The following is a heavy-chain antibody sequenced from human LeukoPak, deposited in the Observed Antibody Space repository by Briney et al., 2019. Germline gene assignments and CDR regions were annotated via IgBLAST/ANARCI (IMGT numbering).Heavy chain of an antibody. V-gene: IGHV3-66*01. CDR1: GFSVSSYY. J-gene: IGHJ3*01. CDR3: ARVAYYRVTADQITDAFDV. Sequence: GGSLRLSCAASGFSVSSYYMNGVRQAPGKGLQWVSILHSDGATYYADSVKGRFTISRDNSRSTLYLQMNSLRAEDTAVYFCARVAYYRVTADQITDAFDVWGHGTVVTVSS. CDR2: LHSDGAT. D-gene: IGHD2-21*02.